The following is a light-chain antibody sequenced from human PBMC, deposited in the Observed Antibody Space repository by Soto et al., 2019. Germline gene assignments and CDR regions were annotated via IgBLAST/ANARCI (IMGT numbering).Light chain of an antibody. CDR2: VAS. J-gene: IGKJ1*01. V-gene: IGKV1-17*01. Sequence: DIQMTQSPSSLSASVGDRVTITCRASQAIRNGVGWYQQKPGKDRKRQIYVASRLASGVPSRLSGSGFGTEFTLSIRGLQGEDFVTYYCLQHNDYPWMCGQGTRVEIK. CDR3: LQHNDYPWM. CDR1: QAIRNG.